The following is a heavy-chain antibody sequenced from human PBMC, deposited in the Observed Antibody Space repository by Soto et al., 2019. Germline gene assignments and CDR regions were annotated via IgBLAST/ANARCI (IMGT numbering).Heavy chain of an antibody. Sequence: QVQLVESGGGVVQPGRSLRLSCVASGFTFSNYGIHWVRQAPGKGLEWVAVISYDGSNKYYADSVNGRFTISRDNSKNTLYLQMSSLRSEDSALYYCARDSLYFFDHWGQGTLVTVSS. CDR1: GFTFSNYG. CDR3: ARDSLYFFDH. CDR2: ISYDGSNK. J-gene: IGHJ4*02. V-gene: IGHV3-30-3*01.